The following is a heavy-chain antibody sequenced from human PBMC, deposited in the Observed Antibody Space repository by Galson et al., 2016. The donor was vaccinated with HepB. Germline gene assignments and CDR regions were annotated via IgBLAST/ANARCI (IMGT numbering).Heavy chain of an antibody. CDR3: LTGDYGGNSEYDYGMDV. Sequence: SVKVSCKVSGHTFIELSMHWVRQAPGKGLEWMGGFDPEDGETIYAQKFQGRVTMTEDTATDTAYMELSTLRSEDTAVHYCLTGDYGGNSEYDYGMDVWGQGTTVTVSS. V-gene: IGHV1-24*01. CDR2: FDPEDGET. CDR1: GHTFIELS. J-gene: IGHJ6*02. D-gene: IGHD4-23*01.